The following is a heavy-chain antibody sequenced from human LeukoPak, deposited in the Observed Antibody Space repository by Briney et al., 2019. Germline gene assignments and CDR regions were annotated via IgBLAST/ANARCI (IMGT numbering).Heavy chain of an antibody. V-gene: IGHV3-43*02. CDR3: ARDLPAILYNWNDAKDAFDI. Sequence: GGSLRLSCAASGFTFDDYAMHWVRQAPGKGLEWVSLISGDGGRTYYADSAKGRFTISRDNSKNSLYLQMNSLRTEDTALYYCARDLPAILYNWNDAKDAFDIWGQGTMVTVSS. D-gene: IGHD1-20*01. CDR1: GFTFDDYA. CDR2: ISGDGGRT. J-gene: IGHJ3*02.